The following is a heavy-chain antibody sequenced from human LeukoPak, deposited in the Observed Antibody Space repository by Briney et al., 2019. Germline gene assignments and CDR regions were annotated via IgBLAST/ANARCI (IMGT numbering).Heavy chain of an antibody. CDR3: ATGYSYAPHPHDAFDI. D-gene: IGHD5-18*01. CDR1: GSTFSSYA. Sequence: PGGSLRLSCAASGSTFSSYAMHWVRQAPGKGLEWVAVISYDGSNKYYADSVKGRFTISRDNAKNSLYLQMNSLRAEDTAVYYCATGYSYAPHPHDAFDIWGQGTMVTVSS. CDR2: ISYDGSNK. J-gene: IGHJ3*02. V-gene: IGHV3-30-3*01.